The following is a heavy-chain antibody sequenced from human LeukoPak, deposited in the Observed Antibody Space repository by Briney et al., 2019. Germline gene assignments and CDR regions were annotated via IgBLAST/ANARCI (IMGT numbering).Heavy chain of an antibody. J-gene: IGHJ4*02. CDR3: VRDNYGGILDF. Sequence: GGSLRLSCAASGFTFSNYGMHWVRQAPGKGLEWVAVVLYDGSNKYYADSVKGRFTLSRDNSKNTLSLQMNTLRADDTAVYYCVRDNYGGILDFWGQGTLVTVSS. CDR2: VLYDGSNK. CDR1: GFTFSNYG. D-gene: IGHD2-21*01. V-gene: IGHV3-30*19.